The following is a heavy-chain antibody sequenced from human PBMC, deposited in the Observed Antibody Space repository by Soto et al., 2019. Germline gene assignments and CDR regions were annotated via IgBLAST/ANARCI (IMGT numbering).Heavy chain of an antibody. CDR3: ARRAEDIVVVVAATYWYFDL. Sequence: QVQLQESGPGLVKPSETLSLTCTVSGGSISSYYWSWIRQPPGKGLEWIGYIYYSGSTNYNPSLTSRVTMSEDTSKTQFSLKLSSVTAADTAVYYCARRAEDIVVVVAATYWYFDLWGRGTLVTVSS. CDR2: IYYSGST. J-gene: IGHJ2*01. CDR1: GGSISSYY. D-gene: IGHD2-15*01. V-gene: IGHV4-59*08.